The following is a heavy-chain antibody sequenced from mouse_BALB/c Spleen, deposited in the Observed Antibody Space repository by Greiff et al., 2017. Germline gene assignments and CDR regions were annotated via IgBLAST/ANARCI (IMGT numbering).Heavy chain of an antibody. J-gene: IGHJ4*01. CDR2: ISCYNGAT. Sequence: LVKTGASVKISCKASGYSFTGYYMHWVKQSHGKSLEWIGYISCYNGATSYNQKFKGKATFTVDTSSSTAYMQFNSLTSEDSAVYYCARVGTMITTGYYAMDYWGQGTSVTVSS. CDR3: ARVGTMITTGYYAMDY. CDR1: GYSFTGYY. V-gene: IGHV1S34*01. D-gene: IGHD2-4*01.